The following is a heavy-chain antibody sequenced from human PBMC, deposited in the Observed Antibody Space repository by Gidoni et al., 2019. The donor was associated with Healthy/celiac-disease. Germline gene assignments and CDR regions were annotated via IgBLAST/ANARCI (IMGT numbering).Heavy chain of an antibody. CDR3: ARGQRRNDYASAPWFDP. J-gene: IGHJ5*02. D-gene: IGHD1-1*01. V-gene: IGHV3-74*01. Sequence: EVQLVESGGGLVQPGGSLRLSCAASGFTFSSYWVHWVRQAPGKGLVWVSRINSDGSSTSYADSVKGRFTISRDNDKNTLYLQMNSLRAEDTAVYYCARGQRRNDYASAPWFDPWGQGTLVTVSS. CDR1: GFTFSSYW. CDR2: INSDGSST.